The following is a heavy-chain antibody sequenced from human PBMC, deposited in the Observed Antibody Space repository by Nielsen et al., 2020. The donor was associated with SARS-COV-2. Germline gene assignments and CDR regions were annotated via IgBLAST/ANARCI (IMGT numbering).Heavy chain of an antibody. CDR3: AKDRLNYDILTGYGHSFDI. V-gene: IGHV3-23*01. D-gene: IGHD3-9*01. J-gene: IGHJ3*02. Sequence: GGSLRLSCAASGFTFSSYAMSWVRQVPGKGLEWVSVISGSGGPSGDTYYADSVKGRFTISRDNSKKTLYLQMNSLRAEDTAVYFCAKDRLNYDILTGYGHSFDIWGQGTMVTVSS. CDR2: ISGSGGPSGDT. CDR1: GFTFSSYA.